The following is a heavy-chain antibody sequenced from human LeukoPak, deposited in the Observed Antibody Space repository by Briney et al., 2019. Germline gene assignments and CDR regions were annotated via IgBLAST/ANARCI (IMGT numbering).Heavy chain of an antibody. V-gene: IGHV3-30*04. Sequence: GRSLRLSCAASGFTFSSYAMHWVRQAPGKGPEWVAVISYDGSNKYYADSVKGRFTISRDNSKNTLYLQMNSLRAEDTAVYYCARGSGFYGMDVWGKGTTVTVSS. J-gene: IGHJ6*04. CDR1: GFTFSSYA. CDR2: ISYDGSNK. CDR3: ARGSGFYGMDV. D-gene: IGHD3-3*01.